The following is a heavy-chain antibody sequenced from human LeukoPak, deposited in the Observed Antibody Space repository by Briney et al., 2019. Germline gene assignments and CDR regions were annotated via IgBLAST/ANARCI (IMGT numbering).Heavy chain of an antibody. CDR3: ARVWYDFWSGSSGTFDY. V-gene: IGHV4-31*03. CDR2: IYYSGST. Sequence: PSETLSLTCTVSGGSISSGGYYWSWIRQHPGKGLEWIGYIYYSGSTYYNPSLKSRVTISVDTSKNQFSLKLSSVTAADTAVYYCARVWYDFWSGSSGTFDYWGQGTLVTVSS. J-gene: IGHJ4*02. CDR1: GGSISSGGYY. D-gene: IGHD3-3*01.